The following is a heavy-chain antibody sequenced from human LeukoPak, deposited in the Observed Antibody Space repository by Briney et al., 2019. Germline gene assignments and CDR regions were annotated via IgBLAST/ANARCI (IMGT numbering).Heavy chain of an antibody. V-gene: IGHV4-59*08. CDR1: GGSISSYY. Sequence: SGTLSLTCTVSGGSISSYYWSWIRQPPGKGLEWIGYIYYSGSTYYNPSLKSRVTISVDTSKNQFSLKLSSVTAADTAVYYCARGDLRGDYWGQGTLVTVSS. CDR2: IYYSGST. D-gene: IGHD2-21*02. CDR3: ARGDLRGDY. J-gene: IGHJ4*02.